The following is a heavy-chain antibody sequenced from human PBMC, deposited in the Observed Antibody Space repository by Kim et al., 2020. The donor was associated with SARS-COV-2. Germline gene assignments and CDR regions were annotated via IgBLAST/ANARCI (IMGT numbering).Heavy chain of an antibody. CDR2: IYYSGST. D-gene: IGHD2-2*01. J-gene: IGHJ5*02. V-gene: IGHV4-59*12. Sequence: SETLSLTCTVSGGSISSYYWSWIRQPPGKGLEWIGYIYYSGSTNYNPSLKSRVTISVDTSKNQFSLKLSSVTAADTAVYYCARARGDIVVVPASGPGYNWFDPWGQGTLGTVSS. CDR3: ARARGDIVVVPASGPGYNWFDP. CDR1: GGSISSYY.